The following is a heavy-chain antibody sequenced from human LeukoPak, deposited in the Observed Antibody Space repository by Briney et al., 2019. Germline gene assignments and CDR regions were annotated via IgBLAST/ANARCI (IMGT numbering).Heavy chain of an antibody. J-gene: IGHJ2*01. CDR3: ARHSSLRSMGTIPNWYFDL. CDR1: GGSISSFNYY. D-gene: IGHD5-24*01. CDR2: SYYSASP. V-gene: IGHV4-39*01. Sequence: SETLSLTCTVSGGSISSFNYYWGWIPQPPGKGREWNGGSYYSASPYYNPSLKIRVTISVDKSKNQFSLRLSSVTATDTAVYYRARHSSLRSMGTIPNWYFDLWGRGTLVTVSS.